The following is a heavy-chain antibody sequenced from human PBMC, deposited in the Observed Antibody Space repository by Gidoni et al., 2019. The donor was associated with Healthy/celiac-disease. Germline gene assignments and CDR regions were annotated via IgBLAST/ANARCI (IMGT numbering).Heavy chain of an antibody. V-gene: IGHV1-69*01. CDR3: ARGLRIAVAGTPFDP. J-gene: IGHJ5*02. CDR1: GGTFSSYA. CDR2: IIPIFGTA. D-gene: IGHD6-19*01. Sequence: QVQLVQSGEEVNKPGASVKVSCKASGGTFSSYAISWVRHAPGQGLEWMGGIIPIFGTAYYAQKFQGRVTITADESTSTAYMELSSLRSEDTAVYYCARGLRIAVAGTPFDPWGQGTLVTVSS.